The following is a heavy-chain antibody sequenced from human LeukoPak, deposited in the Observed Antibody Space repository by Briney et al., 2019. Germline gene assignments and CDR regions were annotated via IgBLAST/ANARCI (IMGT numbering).Heavy chain of an antibody. V-gene: IGHV4-34*01. Sequence: PSETLSLTCAVYGGSFSGYYWSWIRQPPGKGLEWIGEINHSGSTNYNPSLKSRVTISVDTSKNQFSLKLSSVTAADTAVYYCARANYDSSGFGAFDIWGQGTMVTVSS. CDR3: ARANYDSSGFGAFDI. J-gene: IGHJ3*02. D-gene: IGHD3-22*01. CDR2: INHSGST. CDR1: GGSFSGYY.